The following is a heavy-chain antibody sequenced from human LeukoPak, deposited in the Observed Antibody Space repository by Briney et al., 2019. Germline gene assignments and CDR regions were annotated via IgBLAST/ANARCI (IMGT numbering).Heavy chain of an antibody. V-gene: IGHV1-18*01. CDR3: ARDNDYVWGSYRLFDY. Sequence: ASVKVSCKASGYTFTSYGISWVRQAPGQGLEWMGWISAYNGNTNYAQKLQGRVTMTTDTSTSTAYMELRSLRSDDTAVYYCARDNDYVWGSYRLFDYWGQGTLVTVSS. CDR1: GYTFTSYG. D-gene: IGHD3-16*02. J-gene: IGHJ4*02. CDR2: ISAYNGNT.